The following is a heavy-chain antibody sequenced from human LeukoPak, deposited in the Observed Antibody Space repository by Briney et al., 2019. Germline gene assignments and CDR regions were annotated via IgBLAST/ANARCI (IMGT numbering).Heavy chain of an antibody. CDR2: IYYSGST. V-gene: IGHV4-39*07. Sequence: SETLSLTCTVSGGSISSSSYYWGWIRQPPGKGLEWIGSIYYSGSTYYNPSLKSRVTISVDTSKNQFSLKLSSVTAADTAVYYCARDLRALPSYDAFDIWGQATMVTVSS. CDR1: GGSISSSSYY. CDR3: ARDLRALPSYDAFDI. J-gene: IGHJ3*02.